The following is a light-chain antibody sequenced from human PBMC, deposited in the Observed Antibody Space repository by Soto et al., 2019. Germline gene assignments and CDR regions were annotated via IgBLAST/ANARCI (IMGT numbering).Light chain of an antibody. J-gene: IGKJ4*01. V-gene: IGKV3-15*01. CDR2: GAS. CDR1: QSVSGN. CDR3: QQYNNWPPLT. Sequence: EIVMTQSPATLSVSPGERATLSCRASQSVSGNLAWYQQKPGQAPRLLIHGASTRATGIPARFSGSVSGTEFTLTLSSLQSEDFAVYYCQQYNNWPPLTFGGGTKVEIK.